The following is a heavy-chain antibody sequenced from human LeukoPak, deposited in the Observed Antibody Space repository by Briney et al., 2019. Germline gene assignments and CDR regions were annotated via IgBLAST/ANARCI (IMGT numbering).Heavy chain of an antibody. Sequence: GASVKVSCKASGYTFTGYYMHWVRQAPGQGLEWMGWINPNSGGTNYAQKFQGRVTMTTDTSTSTAYMELRSLRSDDTAVYYCARASSSSGWGPYYYYYMDVWGKGTTVTISS. V-gene: IGHV1-2*02. CDR3: ARASSSSGWGPYYYYYMDV. J-gene: IGHJ6*03. CDR2: INPNSGGT. CDR1: GYTFTGYY. D-gene: IGHD6-19*01.